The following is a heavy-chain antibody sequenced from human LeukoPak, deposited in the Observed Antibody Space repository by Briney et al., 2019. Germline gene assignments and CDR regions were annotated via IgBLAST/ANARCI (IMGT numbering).Heavy chain of an antibody. D-gene: IGHD1-14*01. Sequence: GGYLRLSCVGSGFSFSDAAMSWVRQPPGKGLEWVGHIESRSFGGATNYAAPVKGRFTISRDDSKNTLYLEMKNLKSEDTAVYYCLAQYNRDYWGQGTLVTVSS. J-gene: IGHJ4*02. CDR1: GFSFSDAA. V-gene: IGHV3-15*04. CDR2: IESRSFGGAT. CDR3: LAQYNRDY.